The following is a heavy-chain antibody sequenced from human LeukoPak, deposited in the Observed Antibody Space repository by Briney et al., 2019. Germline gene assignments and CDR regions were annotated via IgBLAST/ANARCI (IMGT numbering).Heavy chain of an antibody. CDR2: ISYDGSNK. CDR1: GFTFNDSY. Sequence: GGSLRLSCAASGFTFNDSYMSWIRQAPGKGLEWVAVISYDGSNKYYADSVKGRFTISRDNSKNTLYLQMNSLRAEDTAVYYCASHNPRSYWGQGTLVTVSS. V-gene: IGHV3-30*03. CDR3: ASHNPRSY. J-gene: IGHJ4*02. D-gene: IGHD1-1*01.